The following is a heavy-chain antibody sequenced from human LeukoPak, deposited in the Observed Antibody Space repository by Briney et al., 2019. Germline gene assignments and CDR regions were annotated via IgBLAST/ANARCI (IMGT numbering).Heavy chain of an antibody. CDR3: ARDQNDYGLFDY. D-gene: IGHD4-17*01. CDR1: GNTFTRYY. Sequence: ASVKVSCKASGNTFTRYYMHWVRQAPGQGLEWMGIINPSGVSTIYAQNFQGRVSMTRDTSTSTVYMELSSLRSEDTAVYYCARDQNDYGLFDYGGQGTLVTVSA. J-gene: IGHJ4*02. V-gene: IGHV1-46*01. CDR2: INPSGVST.